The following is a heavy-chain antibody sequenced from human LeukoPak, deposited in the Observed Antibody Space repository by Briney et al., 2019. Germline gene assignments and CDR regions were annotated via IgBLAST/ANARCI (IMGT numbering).Heavy chain of an antibody. V-gene: IGHV3-66*02. J-gene: IGHJ4*02. Sequence: PGGSLRLSCAASGFTFGGFAMSWVRRTPGKGLEWVSVIYSGGSTYYADSVKGRFTISRDNSKNTLYLQMNSLRAEDTAVYYCARVWSGYYNYFDYWGQGTLVTVSS. D-gene: IGHD3-3*01. CDR1: GFTFGGFA. CDR3: ARVWSGYYNYFDY. CDR2: IYSGGST.